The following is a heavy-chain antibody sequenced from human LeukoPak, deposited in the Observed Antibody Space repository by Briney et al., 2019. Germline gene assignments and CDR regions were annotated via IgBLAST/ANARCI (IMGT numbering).Heavy chain of an antibody. CDR1: GFTFGTYG. Sequence: GGSLRLSCAASGFTFGTYGMSWVRQAPGKGLEWVSTFGGSGASVYYADSVKGRFTVSRDNSKNTLYLQMNSLRVEDTVVYYCAKSGPYYYDYWGQGTLVTVSS. CDR2: FGGSGASV. V-gene: IGHV3-23*01. D-gene: IGHD3-10*01. CDR3: AKSGPYYYDY. J-gene: IGHJ4*02.